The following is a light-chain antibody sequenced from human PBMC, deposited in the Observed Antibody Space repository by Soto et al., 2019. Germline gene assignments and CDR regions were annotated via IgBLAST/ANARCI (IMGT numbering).Light chain of an antibody. CDR2: DAS. CDR1: QSVSSN. V-gene: IGKV3-15*01. Sequence: EIVMTQSPATLSVSPGERATLSCRASQSVSSNLAWYQQKPGQAPRLLIYDASTRATGIPARFSGSGSGREFTLTISRLQSEDCAVYYCQQYNNWPPLTFGGGTKVEIK. J-gene: IGKJ4*01. CDR3: QQYNNWPPLT.